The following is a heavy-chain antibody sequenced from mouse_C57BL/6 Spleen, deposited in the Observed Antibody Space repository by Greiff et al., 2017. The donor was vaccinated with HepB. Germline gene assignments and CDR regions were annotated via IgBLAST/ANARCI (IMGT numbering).Heavy chain of an antibody. J-gene: IGHJ2*01. CDR1: GYTFTSYG. V-gene: IGHV1-81*01. Sequence: VKVVESGAELARPGASVKLSCKASGYTFTSYGISWVKQRTGQGLEWIGEIYPRSGNTYYNEKFKGKATLTADNSSSTAYMELRSLTSEDSAVYFCARGLITTVVATPFDYWGQGTTLTVSS. D-gene: IGHD1-1*01. CDR2: IYPRSGNT. CDR3: ARGLITTVVATPFDY.